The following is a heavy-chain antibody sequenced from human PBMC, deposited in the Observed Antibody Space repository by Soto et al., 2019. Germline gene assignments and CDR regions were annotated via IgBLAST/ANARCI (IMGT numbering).Heavy chain of an antibody. CDR2: ISYDGSNK. CDR3: AIDSIAAHLAFDY. D-gene: IGHD6-6*01. J-gene: IGHJ4*02. CDR1: GFTFSSYA. V-gene: IGHV3-30-3*01. Sequence: QVQLVESGGGVVQPGRSLRLSCAASGFTFSSYAMHWVRQAPGKGLEWVAVISYDGSNKYYADSVKGRFTISRDNSKNTLYLQMNSLRTEDTAVYYCAIDSIAAHLAFDYWGQGTLVTVSS.